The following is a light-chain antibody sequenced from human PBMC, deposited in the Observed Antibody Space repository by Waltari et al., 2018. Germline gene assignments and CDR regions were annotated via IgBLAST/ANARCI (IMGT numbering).Light chain of an antibody. CDR1: QSVSKY. Sequence: ALTQPPATLPLTPGERATLSCRASQSVSKYLAWYQQRPGQAPRLLIYAASTRATGVPDRFSGSGFGTDFSLTISRLEPEDFAVYYCQNHERLPATFGQGTKVEIK. J-gene: IGKJ1*01. CDR3: QNHERLPAT. CDR2: AAS. V-gene: IGKV3D-20*02.